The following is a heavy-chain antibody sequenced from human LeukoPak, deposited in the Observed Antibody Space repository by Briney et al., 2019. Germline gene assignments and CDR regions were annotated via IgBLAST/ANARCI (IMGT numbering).Heavy chain of an antibody. V-gene: IGHV4-34*01. D-gene: IGHD2-2*02. Sequence: SETLSLTCAVYGGSFSGYYWSWIRRPPGKGLEWIGEINHSGSTNYNPSLKSRATISVDTSKNQFSLKLSSVTAADTAVYYCARGLGRGYCSSTSCYTRAADYWGQGTLVTVSS. J-gene: IGHJ4*02. CDR3: ARGLGRGYCSSTSCYTRAADY. CDR1: GGSFSGYY. CDR2: INHSGST.